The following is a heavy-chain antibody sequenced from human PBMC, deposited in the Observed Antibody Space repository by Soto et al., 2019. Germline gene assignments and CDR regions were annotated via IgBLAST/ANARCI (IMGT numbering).Heavy chain of an antibody. J-gene: IGHJ4*02. Sequence: QVQLQESGPGLVKPSQTLSLTCTVSGGSISSGGYYWSWIRQHPGKGLEWIGYIYYSGSTYYNPSLNSRVTISVDTSKNQFSLKLSSVTAADTAVYYCARALGGCSGGSCYGDIEYFDYWGQGTLVTVSS. CDR2: IYYSGST. CDR1: GGSISSGGYY. D-gene: IGHD2-15*01. CDR3: ARALGGCSGGSCYGDIEYFDY. V-gene: IGHV4-31*03.